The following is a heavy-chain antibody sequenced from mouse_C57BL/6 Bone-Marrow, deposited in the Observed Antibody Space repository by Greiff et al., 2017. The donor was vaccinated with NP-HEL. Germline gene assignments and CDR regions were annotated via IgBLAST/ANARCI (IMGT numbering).Heavy chain of an antibody. CDR3: ARWYDYDDGAWFAY. CDR2: IYPGSGST. J-gene: IGHJ3*01. D-gene: IGHD2-4*01. CDR1: GYTFTSYW. V-gene: IGHV1-55*01. Sequence: QVQLQQPGAELVKPGASVKMSCKASGYTFTSYWITWVKQRPGQGLEWIGDIYPGSGSTNYNEKFQSKATLTVDTSSNTAYMQHSSLTSEDSAVYYCARWYDYDDGAWFAYWGQGTLVTVSA.